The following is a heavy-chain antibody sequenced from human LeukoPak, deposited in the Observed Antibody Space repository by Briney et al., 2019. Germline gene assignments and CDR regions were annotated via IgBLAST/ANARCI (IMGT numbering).Heavy chain of an antibody. CDR3: ASQGYCTNGVCYL. D-gene: IGHD2-8*01. CDR2: INHSGST. V-gene: IGHV4-34*01. Sequence: SETLSLTCAVYGGSFSGYYWNWIRQPPGKGLEWIGEINHSGSTNYNPSLKSRVTISVDTSKNQFSLKLSSVTAADTAVYYCASQGYCTNGVCYLWGQGTLVTVSS. J-gene: IGHJ5*02. CDR1: GGSFSGYY.